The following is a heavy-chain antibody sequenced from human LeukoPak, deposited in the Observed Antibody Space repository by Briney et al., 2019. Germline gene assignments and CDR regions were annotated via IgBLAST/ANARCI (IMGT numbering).Heavy chain of an antibody. CDR2: MNPNSGNT. CDR3: ARGLGDFWSGYYTDGFVD. CDR1: GYTFTSYD. D-gene: IGHD3-3*01. J-gene: IGHJ4*02. V-gene: IGHV1-8*01. Sequence: ASVKVSCKASGYTFTSYDINWVRQATGQGLECMGWMNPNSGNTGYAQKFQGRVTMTRNTSISTAYMELSSLRSEDTAVYYCARGLGDFWSGYYTDGFVDWGQGTLVTVSS.